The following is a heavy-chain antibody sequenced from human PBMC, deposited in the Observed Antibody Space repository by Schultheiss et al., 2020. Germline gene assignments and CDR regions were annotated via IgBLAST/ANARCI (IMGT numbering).Heavy chain of an antibody. CDR2: IYYSGST. V-gene: IGHV4-59*08. CDR3: ARHGANFDWLPFY. J-gene: IGHJ4*02. Sequence: SETLSLTCAVYGGSFSGYYWGWIRQPPGKGLEWIGYIYYSGSTNYNPSLKSRVTISVDTSKNQFSLKLSSVTAADTAVYYCARHGANFDWLPFYWGQGTLVIVSS. D-gene: IGHD3-9*01. CDR1: GGSFSGYY.